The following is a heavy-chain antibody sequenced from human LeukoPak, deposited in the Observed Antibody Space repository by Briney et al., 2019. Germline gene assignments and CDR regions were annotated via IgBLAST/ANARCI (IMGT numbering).Heavy chain of an antibody. CDR1: GGSISSYY. J-gene: IGHJ4*02. V-gene: IGHV3-23*01. CDR2: LSSSGDRI. CDR3: AKDSRIYGDYGSYYFDS. Sequence: ETLSLTCTVSGGSISSYYWSWVRQAPGKGLEWVSALSSSGDRIYYADSVKGRFTISRDNSKNTLYLQMNSLRAEDTAVYYCAKDSRIYGDYGSYYFDSWGQGTLVTVSS. D-gene: IGHD4-17*01.